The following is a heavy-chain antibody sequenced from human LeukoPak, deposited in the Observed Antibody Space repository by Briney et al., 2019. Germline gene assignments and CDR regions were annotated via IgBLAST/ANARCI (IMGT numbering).Heavy chain of an antibody. V-gene: IGHV3-64*04. CDR1: GFTFSDYA. Sequence: GGSLRLSCSASGFTFSDYAMHWVRQAPGKGLEYVSAISTNGGRTYYADSVKGRFTISRDNSKNTLYLQLSSLRAEDTAVYYCARDRGDCSGDSCYSDYFDYWGQGTLVTVSS. CDR3: ARDRGDCSGDSCYSDYFDY. J-gene: IGHJ4*02. CDR2: ISTNGGRT. D-gene: IGHD2-15*01.